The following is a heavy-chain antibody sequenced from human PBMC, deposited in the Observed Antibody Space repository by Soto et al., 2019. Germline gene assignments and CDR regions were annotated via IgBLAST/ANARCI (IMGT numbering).Heavy chain of an antibody. D-gene: IGHD3-16*02. Sequence: SETLSLSCTVSGGSISSTSYYWGWIRQPPGKGLEWIGTIYFSGSTYYKTSLKSRVSISVDTSKNQFSLKLNSVTAADTAVYYCAIHSGQYIWGSSRYTGIDYWGQGTLVTVSS. CDR2: IYFSGST. CDR3: AIHSGQYIWGSSRYTGIDY. J-gene: IGHJ4*02. V-gene: IGHV4-39*01. CDR1: GGSISSTSYY.